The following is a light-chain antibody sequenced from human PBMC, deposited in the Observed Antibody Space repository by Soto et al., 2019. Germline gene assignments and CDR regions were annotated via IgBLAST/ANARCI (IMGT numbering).Light chain of an antibody. V-gene: IGKV1-27*01. CDR2: AAS. J-gene: IGKJ5*01. CDR1: QDIGNF. CDR3: QQYKSYSLIT. Sequence: ILMTQSPSSLSAFVRDRVTITCRVSQDIGNFLAWYQQKPGKVPTLLIYAASTLQSGVPSRFSGSGSGTEFTLTISSLQPDDFATYYCQQYKSYSLITFARGTRLEIK.